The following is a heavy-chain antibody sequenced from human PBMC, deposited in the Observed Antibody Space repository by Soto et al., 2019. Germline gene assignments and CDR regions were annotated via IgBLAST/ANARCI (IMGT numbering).Heavy chain of an antibody. V-gene: IGHV3-33*01. J-gene: IGHJ6*02. CDR3: ASDLVGASDSYGLDV. Sequence: QAGGSLRLSCAASGFTFSSYGMHWVRQAPGKGLEWVAIIWHDGNNKYYADSVRGRFIISRDNSKNRLYLQMNSLRAEDTAVYYCASDLVGASDSYGLDVWGQGTPVTVSS. D-gene: IGHD1-26*01. CDR1: GFTFSSYG. CDR2: IWHDGNNK.